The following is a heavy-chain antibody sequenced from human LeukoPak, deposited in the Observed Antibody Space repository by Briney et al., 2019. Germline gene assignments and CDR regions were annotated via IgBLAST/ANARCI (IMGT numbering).Heavy chain of an antibody. CDR1: GGSFSGYY. CDR2: INHSGSN. Sequence: SETLSLTCAVYGGSFSGYYRSGLRQPPGKGVEGIGEINHSGSNNYNTSLKRPVTISVDTSKNQFSLNLSSVTAADTAVYYCARGLATVTGYYYYYYYIDVWGKGTTVTVSS. CDR3: ARGLATVTGYYYYYYYIDV. D-gene: IGHD4-17*01. V-gene: IGHV4-34*01. J-gene: IGHJ6*03.